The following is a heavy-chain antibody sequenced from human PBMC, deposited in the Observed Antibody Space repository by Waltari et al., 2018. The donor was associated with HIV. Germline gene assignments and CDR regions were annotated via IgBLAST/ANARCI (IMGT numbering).Heavy chain of an antibody. CDR1: GFTFSSYA. D-gene: IGHD3-3*01. CDR3: AKIDSAGGFWSGYYQYYFDY. V-gene: IGHV3-23*01. CDR2: ISGSGGST. J-gene: IGHJ4*02. Sequence: EVQLLESGGGLVQPGGSLRLSCAASGFTFSSYAMSWVRQAPGKGLEWVSAISGSGGSTYYADSVKGRFTISRDNSKNTLYLQMNSLRAEDTAVYYCAKIDSAGGFWSGYYQYYFDYWGQGTLVTVSS.